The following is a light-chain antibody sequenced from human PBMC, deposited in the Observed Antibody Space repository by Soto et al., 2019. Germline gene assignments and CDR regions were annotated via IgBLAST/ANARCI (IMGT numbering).Light chain of an antibody. CDR1: SSDVGGYNY. J-gene: IGLJ1*01. V-gene: IGLV2-14*01. Sequence: QSALTQPRSVSGSPGQSITISCTGTSSDVGGYNYVSWYQQHPGKAPKLMIYAVSNRPSGVSNRFSGSKSGNTATLTISGLQAEDEADYYCCSYTVSGTYVFGTGTKSPS. CDR3: CSYTVSGTYV. CDR2: AVS.